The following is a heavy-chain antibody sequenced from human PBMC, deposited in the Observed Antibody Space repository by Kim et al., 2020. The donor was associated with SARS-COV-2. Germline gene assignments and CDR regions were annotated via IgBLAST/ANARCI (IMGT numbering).Heavy chain of an antibody. D-gene: IGHD4-17*01. V-gene: IGHV3-43*01. CDR3: AKDIAYGGNSGVDY. J-gene: IGHJ4*02. Sequence: ADSVKGRFTIARDNSKNSLYLQMNSLRTEDTALYYCAKDIAYGGNSGVDYWGQGTLVTVSS.